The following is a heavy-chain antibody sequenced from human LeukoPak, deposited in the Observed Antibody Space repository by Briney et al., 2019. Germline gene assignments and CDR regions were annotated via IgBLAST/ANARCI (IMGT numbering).Heavy chain of an antibody. J-gene: IGHJ3*02. Sequence: ASVKVSCKASGYTFTSYGITWVRQAPGQGLEWMGWISPYNSNTHYAQKVQGRVTMTTDTSTNTAYMELSSLRSDDTAVYYCVRGGGFYYDSSGNSYAFDIWGQGTMVTVSS. D-gene: IGHD3-22*01. CDR2: ISPYNSNT. V-gene: IGHV1-18*01. CDR3: VRGGGFYYDSSGNSYAFDI. CDR1: GYTFTSYG.